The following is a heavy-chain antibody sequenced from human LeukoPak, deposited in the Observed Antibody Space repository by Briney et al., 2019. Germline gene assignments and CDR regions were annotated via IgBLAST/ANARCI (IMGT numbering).Heavy chain of an antibody. J-gene: IGHJ5*02. V-gene: IGHV1-2*02. CDR2: INPNSGGT. CDR1: GYTFTSYY. Sequence: GASVKVSCKASGYTFTSYYMHWVRQAPGQGLEWMGWINPNSGGTNYAQKFQGRVTMTRDTSISTAYMELSRLRSDDTAVYYCARVAMTTVATGFDPWGQGTLVTVSS. CDR3: ARVAMTTVATGFDP. D-gene: IGHD4-11*01.